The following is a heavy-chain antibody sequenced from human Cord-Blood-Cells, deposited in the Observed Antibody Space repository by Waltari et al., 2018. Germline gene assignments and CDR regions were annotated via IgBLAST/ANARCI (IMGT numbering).Heavy chain of an antibody. CDR3: ARSASLGSFSYFDY. CDR2: INPKSGGK. Sequence: QVQLVQSGAEVKTPGASVKVSCKASGYTFTGYYMHWVRHAPGQGLGWMGWINPKSGGKNYAQKFEGWVTMTRDTSISTAYMALSRLRSDDTAVYYCARSASLGSFSYFDYWSQGTLVTMSS. J-gene: IGHJ4*02. CDR1: GYTFTGYY. V-gene: IGHV1-2*04.